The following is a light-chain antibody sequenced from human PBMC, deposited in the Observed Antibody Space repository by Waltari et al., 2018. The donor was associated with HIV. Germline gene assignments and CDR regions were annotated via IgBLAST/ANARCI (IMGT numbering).Light chain of an antibody. J-gene: IGLJ2*01. CDR2: GKN. Sequence: QSVLTQPPSVSGAPGQRVTISCTGSSSHIGAGYDVHWYQQLPGTAPKLLIYGKNNLPSGIPDRFSGSSSGNTASLTITGAQAEDEADYYCNSRDSSGNHVVFGGGTKLTVL. CDR3: NSRDSSGNHVV. V-gene: IGLV1-40*01. CDR1: SSHIGAGYD.